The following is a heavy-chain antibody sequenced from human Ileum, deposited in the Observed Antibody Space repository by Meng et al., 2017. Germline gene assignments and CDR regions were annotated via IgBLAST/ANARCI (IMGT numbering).Heavy chain of an antibody. Sequence: ETLSLTCTVLGGSMSSFYWSWIRQPPGKGLEWIGYIYNSGSTNYNPSLESRVTISVDTSRNQFTLRLRSVSDADTAVYYCARGLPAGYIPWGQGTLVTVSS. J-gene: IGHJ4*02. CDR3: ARGLPAGYIP. CDR1: GGSMSSFY. V-gene: IGHV4-59*01. CDR2: IYNSGST. D-gene: IGHD3-9*01.